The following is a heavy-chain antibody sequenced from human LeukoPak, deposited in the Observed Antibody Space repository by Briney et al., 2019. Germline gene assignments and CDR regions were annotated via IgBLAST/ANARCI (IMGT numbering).Heavy chain of an antibody. V-gene: IGHV1-8*03. J-gene: IGHJ4*02. D-gene: IGHD6-19*01. CDR1: GYTFTSYD. Sequence: ASVKVSCKASGYTFTSYDINWVRRATGQGLEWMGWMNPNSGNTGYAQKFQGRVTITRNTSISTAHMELSSLRSEDTAVYYCARGRIAVADRALDYWGQGTLVTVSS. CDR2: MNPNSGNT. CDR3: ARGRIAVADRALDY.